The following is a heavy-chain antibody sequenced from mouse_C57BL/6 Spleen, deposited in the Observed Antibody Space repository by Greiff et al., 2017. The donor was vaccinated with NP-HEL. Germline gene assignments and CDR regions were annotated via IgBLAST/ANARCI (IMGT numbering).Heavy chain of an antibody. D-gene: IGHD2-1*01. CDR1: GYTFTDYE. CDR2: IDPETGGT. CDR3: PYGNYGGWYFDV. V-gene: IGHV1-15*01. Sequence: LVESGAELVRPGASVTLSCKASGYTFTDYEMHWVKQTPVHGLEWIGAIDPETGGTAYNQKFKGKAILTADKSSSTAYMELRSLTSEDSAVYYCPYGNYGGWYFDVWGTGTTVTVSS. J-gene: IGHJ1*03.